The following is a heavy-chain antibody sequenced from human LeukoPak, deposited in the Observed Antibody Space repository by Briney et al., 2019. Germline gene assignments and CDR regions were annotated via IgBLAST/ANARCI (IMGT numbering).Heavy chain of an antibody. V-gene: IGHV3-73*01. Sequence: GGSLRLSCAASGFTFSGSAMHWVRQASGKGLEWVGRIRSKANSYATAYAASVKGRFTISRDNSKNTLYLQMNSLRAEDTAVYYCTKDQKGRLRWVFDYWGQGTLVTVSS. J-gene: IGHJ4*02. D-gene: IGHD4-23*01. CDR1: GFTFSGSA. CDR2: IRSKANSYAT. CDR3: TKDQKGRLRWVFDY.